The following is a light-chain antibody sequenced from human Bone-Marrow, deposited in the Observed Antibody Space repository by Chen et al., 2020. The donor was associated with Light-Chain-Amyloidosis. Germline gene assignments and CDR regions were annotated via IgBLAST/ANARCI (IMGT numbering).Light chain of an antibody. J-gene: IGLJ3*02. Sequence: SYGLTQLSSVSVAPGQTATIACGGNNIGSTSVHWYQQTPGQAPLLVVYDDSDRPSGIPARLSGSNSGNTATLTISRVEAGDEADYYCQVWDRSSDRPVFGGGTKLTVL. CDR3: QVWDRSSDRPV. V-gene: IGLV3-21*02. CDR1: NIGSTS. CDR2: DDS.